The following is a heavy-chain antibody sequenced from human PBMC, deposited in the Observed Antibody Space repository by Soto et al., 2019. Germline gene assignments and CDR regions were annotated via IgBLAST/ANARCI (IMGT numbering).Heavy chain of an antibody. CDR2: IYYSGST. CDR3: ARHDGGPGDFWSGYHCYFDY. D-gene: IGHD3-3*01. CDR1: GGSISSSSYY. Sequence: SETLSLTCTVSGGSISSSSYYWGWIRQPPGKGLEWIGSIYYSGSTYYNPSLKSRVTISVDTSKNQFSLKLSSVTAADTTVYYCARHDGGPGDFWSGYHCYFDYWGQGTLVTVSS. V-gene: IGHV4-39*01. J-gene: IGHJ4*02.